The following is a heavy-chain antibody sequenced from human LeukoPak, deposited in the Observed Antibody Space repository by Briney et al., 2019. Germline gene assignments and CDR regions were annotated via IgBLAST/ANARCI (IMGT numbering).Heavy chain of an antibody. V-gene: IGHV4-61*05. J-gene: IGHJ4*02. Sequence: SETLSLTCTVSGGSINNSSYYWGWIRQPPGKGLEWIGYIYNSAKTDYNPSLKSRVTISVDTSKSQFSLNLYSVTAADSAVYYCARAPVLYHFDYWGQGTLVTVSS. CDR1: GGSINNSSYY. CDR3: ARAPVLYHFDY. D-gene: IGHD2-8*01. CDR2: IYNSAKT.